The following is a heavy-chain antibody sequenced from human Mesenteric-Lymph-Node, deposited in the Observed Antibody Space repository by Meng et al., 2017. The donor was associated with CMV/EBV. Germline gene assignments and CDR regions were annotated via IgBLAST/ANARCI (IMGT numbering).Heavy chain of an antibody. CDR2: TSGSGGAT. D-gene: IGHD1-26*01. V-gene: IGHV3-23*01. CDR1: GFNVSSFG. Sequence: GGSLRLSCAASGFNVSSFGISCARQAPGEALEWVAGTSGSGGATYHADSVKGRFTISRDTSKNTLYLQMNSLRSEDTAVYYCAKVPGRDLLRTPYYFDDWGQGQLVTVSS. J-gene: IGHJ4*02. CDR3: AKVPGRDLLRTPYYFDD.